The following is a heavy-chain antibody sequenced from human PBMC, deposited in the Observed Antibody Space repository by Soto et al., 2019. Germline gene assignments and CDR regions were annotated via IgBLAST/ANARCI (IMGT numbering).Heavy chain of an antibody. J-gene: IGHJ4*02. D-gene: IGHD2-21*01. CDR3: ARDLAPRGPFDY. CDR2: IWYDGSNK. V-gene: IGHV3-33*01. CDR1: GFTFSSYG. Sequence: PGGSLRLSCAASGFTFSSYGMHWVRQAPGKGLEWVAVIWYDGSNKYYADSVKGRFTISRDNSKNTLYLQMNSLRAEDTAVYYCARDLAPRGPFDYWGQGTLVTVSS.